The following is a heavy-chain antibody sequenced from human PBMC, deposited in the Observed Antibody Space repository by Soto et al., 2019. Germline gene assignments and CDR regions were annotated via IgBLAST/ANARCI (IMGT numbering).Heavy chain of an antibody. Sequence: ASVKFSFKSSGYKFTTYFIHWVRQAPVQGLEWMGMIHPSGDTGYAQKFRGRVTMTIDTSTTTAYMELRNLTSEDTAVYFSVRGYCTTSPCSGDFQFWGQGTLVTVSS. D-gene: IGHD2-15*01. V-gene: IGHV1-46*01. J-gene: IGHJ1*01. CDR3: VRGYCTTSPCSGDFQF. CDR1: GYKFTTYF. CDR2: IHPSGDT.